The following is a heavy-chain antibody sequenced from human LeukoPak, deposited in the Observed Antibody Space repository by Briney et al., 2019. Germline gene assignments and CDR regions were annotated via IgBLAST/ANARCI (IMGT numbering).Heavy chain of an antibody. J-gene: IGHJ6*03. Sequence: ASVKVSCKASEGTFSSYAIGWVRQAPGQGLEWMGGIIPIFGTANYAQKFQGRVTITTDESTSTAYMELSSLRSEDTAVYYCARGGLSSWGMGPYYYYMDVWGKGTTVTVSS. CDR2: IIPIFGTA. V-gene: IGHV1-69*05. CDR3: ARGGLSSWGMGPYYYYMDV. D-gene: IGHD2-8*01. CDR1: EGTFSSYA.